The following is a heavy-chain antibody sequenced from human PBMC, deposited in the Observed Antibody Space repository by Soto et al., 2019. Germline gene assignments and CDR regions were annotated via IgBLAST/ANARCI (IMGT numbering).Heavy chain of an antibody. CDR2: IYYSGST. V-gene: IGHV4-31*03. Sequence: LSLTCTVSGGSISSGGYYWSWIRQHPGKGLEWIGYIYYSGSTYYNPSLKSRVTISVDTSKNQFSLKLSSVTAADTAVYYCASGKEYYDFWSGRPWPAYYYYYGMDVWGQGTTVTVS. CDR3: ASGKEYYDFWSGRPWPAYYYYYGMDV. J-gene: IGHJ6*02. D-gene: IGHD3-3*01. CDR1: GGSISSGGYY.